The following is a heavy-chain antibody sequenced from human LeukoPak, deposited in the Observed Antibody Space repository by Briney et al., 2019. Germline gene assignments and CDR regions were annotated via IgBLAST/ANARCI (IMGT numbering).Heavy chain of an antibody. Sequence: SETLSLTCAVSGGSISSGGYSWSWIRQPPGKGLEWIGYIYHSGSTYYNPSLKSRVTISVDRSKNQFSLKLSSVTAADTAVHYCARGYKSGSSSPRYFDLWGRGTLVTVSS. CDR2: IYHSGST. CDR1: GGSISSGGYS. V-gene: IGHV4-30-2*01. J-gene: IGHJ2*01. D-gene: IGHD6-6*01. CDR3: ARGYKSGSSSPRYFDL.